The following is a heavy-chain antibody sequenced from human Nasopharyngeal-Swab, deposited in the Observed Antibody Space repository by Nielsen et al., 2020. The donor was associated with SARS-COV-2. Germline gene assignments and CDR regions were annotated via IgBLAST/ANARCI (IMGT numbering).Heavy chain of an antibody. Sequence: SETLSLTCAIYGGSFSGYYWSWIRQPPGKGLEWIGEINQRGSTDYNPSLKSRVTISVDTSKNQFSLKLTSVTAADTAAYYCARGDTATGAKRGDWFDPWGQGTLVTVSS. J-gene: IGHJ5*02. V-gene: IGHV4-34*01. CDR1: GGSFSGYY. D-gene: IGHD4/OR15-4a*01. CDR3: ARGDTATGAKRGDWFDP. CDR2: INQRGST.